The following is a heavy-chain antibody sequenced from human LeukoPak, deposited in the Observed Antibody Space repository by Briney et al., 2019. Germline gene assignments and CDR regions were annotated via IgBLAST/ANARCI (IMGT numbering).Heavy chain of an antibody. J-gene: IGHJ5*02. V-gene: IGHV4-34*01. CDR2: INHSGST. CDR1: GGSFSGYY. Sequence: SETLSLTCAVYGGSFSGYYWSWIRQPPGKGLEWIGEINHSGSTNYNPSLKSRVTISVDTSKNQFSLKLSSVTAADTAVYYCARGSTSGYSSSWVLQSRWFDPWGQGTLVTVSS. CDR3: ARGSTSGYSSSWVLQSRWFDP. D-gene: IGHD6-13*01.